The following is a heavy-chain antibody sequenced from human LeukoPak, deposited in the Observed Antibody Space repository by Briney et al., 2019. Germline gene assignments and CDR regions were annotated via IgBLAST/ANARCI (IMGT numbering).Heavy chain of an antibody. Sequence: GASVKVSCKASGYTFTSYYMHWVRQAPGQGLEWMGIINPSGGSTSYAQKFQGRVTMTRDTSTSTVYMELSSLRSEDTAVYYCARGGLSLVRGVIKTWFDPWGQGTLVTVSS. CDR1: GYTFTSYY. CDR3: ARGGLSLVRGVIKTWFDP. J-gene: IGHJ5*02. CDR2: INPSGGST. V-gene: IGHV1-46*01. D-gene: IGHD3-10*01.